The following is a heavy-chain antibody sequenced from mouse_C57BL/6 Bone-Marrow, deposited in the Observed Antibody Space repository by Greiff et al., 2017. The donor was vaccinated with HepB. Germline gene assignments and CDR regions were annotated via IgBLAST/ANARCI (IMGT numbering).Heavy chain of an antibody. Sequence: EVMLVESGGGLVQPGGSLSLSCAASGFTFTDYYMSWVRQPPGNALEWLGFIRNKANGYTTEYSASVKGRFTISRDNSQSILYRQMNALRAEDSATYYCARYGGTAMDYWGQGTSVTVSS. CDR1: GFTFTDYY. CDR2: IRNKANGYTT. D-gene: IGHD2-14*01. J-gene: IGHJ4*01. V-gene: IGHV7-3*01. CDR3: ARYGGTAMDY.